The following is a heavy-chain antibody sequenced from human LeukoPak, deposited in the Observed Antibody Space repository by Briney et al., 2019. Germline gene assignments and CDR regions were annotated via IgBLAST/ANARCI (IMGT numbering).Heavy chain of an antibody. V-gene: IGHV3-21*01. CDR2: ISSSSSYI. D-gene: IGHD3-3*01. CDR1: GFTFSTFA. J-gene: IGHJ4*02. Sequence: PGGSLRLSCAASGFTFSTFAMIWVRQPPGKGLEWVSSISSSSSYIYYADSVKGRFTISRDNAKNSLYLQMNSLRAEDTAVYYCARLEWLGRRDFDYWGQGTLVTVSS. CDR3: ARLEWLGRRDFDY.